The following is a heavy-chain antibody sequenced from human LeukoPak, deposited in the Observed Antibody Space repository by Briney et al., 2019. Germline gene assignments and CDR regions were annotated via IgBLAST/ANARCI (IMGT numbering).Heavy chain of an antibody. D-gene: IGHD6-6*01. Sequence: GGSLRLSCAASGFTFSSYGMHWVRQAPGKGLEWVAFIRYDGSNKYYADSVKGRFTISRDNSKNTLYLQMNSLRAEDTAVYYCAKGRRSSIAALVYYYYYMDVWGKGTTVTVSS. V-gene: IGHV3-30*02. J-gene: IGHJ6*03. CDR3: AKGRRSSIAALVYYYYYMDV. CDR1: GFTFSSYG. CDR2: IRYDGSNK.